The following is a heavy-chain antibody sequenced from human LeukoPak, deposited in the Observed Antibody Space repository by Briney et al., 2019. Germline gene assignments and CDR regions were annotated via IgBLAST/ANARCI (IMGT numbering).Heavy chain of an antibody. CDR3: AKDCTNGVCYALDI. CDR1: GLTFSNYG. J-gene: IGHJ3*02. Sequence: GGSLRLSCAASGLTFSNYGMSWVRQAPGKGLEWVSAISGSGGSTYYADSVKGRFPTSRDNSKNTLYLQMNSLRAEDTAVYYCAKDCTNGVCYALDIWGQGTMVTVSS. CDR2: ISGSGGST. V-gene: IGHV3-23*01. D-gene: IGHD2-8*01.